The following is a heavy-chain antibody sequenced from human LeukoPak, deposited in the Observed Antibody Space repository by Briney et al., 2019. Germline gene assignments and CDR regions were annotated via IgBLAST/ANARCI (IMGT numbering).Heavy chain of an antibody. CDR1: GFTFSSYA. V-gene: IGHV3-33*08. CDR3: ARAATSIRPSDY. CDR2: IWYDGSNK. J-gene: IGHJ4*02. Sequence: GGSLRLSCAASGFTFSSYAMSWVRQAPGKGLEWVAVIWYDGSNKYYADSVKGRLTISRDNSKNTLYLQMNSLRAEDTAVYYCARAATSIRPSDYWGQGTLVTVSS.